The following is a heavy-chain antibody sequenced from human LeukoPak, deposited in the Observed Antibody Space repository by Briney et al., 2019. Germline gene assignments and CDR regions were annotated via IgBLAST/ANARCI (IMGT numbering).Heavy chain of an antibody. V-gene: IGHV3-30*04. CDR1: GFTFSSYA. J-gene: IGHJ4*02. CDR2: ISYDGGNK. Sequence: GGSLRLSCAAAGFTFSSYAMHWVRQAPGKGLEWVAVISYDGGNKDYADSVKGRFTISRDNSKNTLYLQMNSLRAEDTAVYCCARGRYGSGSYADYWGQGTLVTVSS. CDR3: ARGRYGSGSYADY. D-gene: IGHD3-10*01.